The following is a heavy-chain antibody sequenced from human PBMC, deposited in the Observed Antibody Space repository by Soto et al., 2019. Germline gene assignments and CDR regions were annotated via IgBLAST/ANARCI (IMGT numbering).Heavy chain of an antibody. CDR1: GGSISSGGYY. J-gene: IGHJ4*02. CDR3: ARGSGWLTDY. V-gene: IGHV4-31*03. D-gene: IGHD6-19*01. CDR2: IYYSGST. Sequence: SETLSLTCTVSGGSISSGGYYWSWIRQHPGKGLEWIGYIYYSGSTYYNPSLKSRVTISVDTSKNQFSLKLSSVTAADTAVYYCARGSGWLTDYWGQGSQVTVSS.